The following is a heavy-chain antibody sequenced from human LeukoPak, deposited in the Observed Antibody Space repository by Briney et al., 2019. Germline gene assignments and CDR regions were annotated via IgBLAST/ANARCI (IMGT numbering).Heavy chain of an antibody. Sequence: SQTLSLTCAVSGGSISSGGYSWSWIRQHPGKGLEWIGYIYYSGSTYYNPSLKSRVTISVDTSKNQFSLKLSSVTAADTAVYYCARDLDTAMTDWGQGTLVTVSS. CDR3: ARDLDTAMTD. CDR2: IYYSGST. D-gene: IGHD5-18*01. CDR1: GGSISSGGYS. J-gene: IGHJ4*02. V-gene: IGHV4-31*11.